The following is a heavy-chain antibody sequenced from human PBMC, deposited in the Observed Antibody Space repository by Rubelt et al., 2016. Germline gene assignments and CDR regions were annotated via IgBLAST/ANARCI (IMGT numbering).Heavy chain of an antibody. Sequence: GPGLVKPSETLSLTCTVSGGSISNHYWSWIRQPPGKGPEWIGYIYYDGSTNYNPSLKSRVTISVDTSENQFSLKLSSVTAADTAVYYCARHVYGSGSYCYYGMDVWGQGTTVTASS. V-gene: IGHV4-59*08. J-gene: IGHJ6*02. CDR2: IYYDGST. CDR3: ARHVYGSGSYCYYGMDV. CDR1: GGSISNHY. D-gene: IGHD3-10*01.